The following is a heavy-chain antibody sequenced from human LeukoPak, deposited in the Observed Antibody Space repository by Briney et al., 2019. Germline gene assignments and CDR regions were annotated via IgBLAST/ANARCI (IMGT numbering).Heavy chain of an antibody. CDR3: ARLSYYDFWGGYYMGFDY. CDR2: MYYSGST. V-gene: IGHV4-39*01. D-gene: IGHD3-3*01. J-gene: IGHJ4*02. Sequence: PETLSLTCTVSGGSISSSSYYWGWIRQPPRKGLEWIGSMYYSGSTYYNPSLKSRVTISVDTSNNQFSLKLSSVSAADTAVYYCARLSYYDFWGGYYMGFDYWGQGTLVTVSS. CDR1: GGSISSSSYY.